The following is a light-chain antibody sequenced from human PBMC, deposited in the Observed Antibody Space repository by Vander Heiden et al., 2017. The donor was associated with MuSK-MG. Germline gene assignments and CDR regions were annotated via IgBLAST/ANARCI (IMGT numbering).Light chain of an antibody. CDR3: QQSDTAPIT. Sequence: DIQMTQSPSSLSASVGDRVTITCRASQSIRNSLNWYQQKPGKAPKVLIYAASSLQSGVPSRFSGSGSGIDFTLTISSLQPEDFATYYCQQSDTAPITFGQGTRLEIK. CDR1: QSIRNS. CDR2: AAS. V-gene: IGKV1-39*01. J-gene: IGKJ5*01.